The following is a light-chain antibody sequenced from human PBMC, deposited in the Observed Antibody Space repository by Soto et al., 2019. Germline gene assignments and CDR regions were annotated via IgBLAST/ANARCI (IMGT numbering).Light chain of an antibody. Sequence: EIVMTQSPATLSVSPGERATLSCRASQSVSSNLAWYQQKPGQAPKLLIYGASTRATGIPARFSGSGSGTEFTLTISSLHSEDSAVYYCQQYNNWPPITFGQGTRLEIK. J-gene: IGKJ5*01. CDR2: GAS. CDR3: QQYNNWPPIT. CDR1: QSVSSN. V-gene: IGKV3-15*01.